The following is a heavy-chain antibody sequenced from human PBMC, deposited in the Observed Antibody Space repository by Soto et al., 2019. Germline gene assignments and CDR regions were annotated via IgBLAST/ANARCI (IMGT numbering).Heavy chain of an antibody. V-gene: IGHV1-8*01. CDR2: MNPKSGNT. D-gene: IGHD4-17*01. Sequence: QVQLVQSGTEVKKPGATVKVSCKASGYTISSSDIKWVREATGQGLEWMGWMNPKSGNTGSAQKFQGRITMTRDTSVSTAYMELSSLRSDDTAVYYCARVYGEPTLWGQGTLVTVSS. J-gene: IGHJ4*02. CDR1: GYTISSSD. CDR3: ARVYGEPTL.